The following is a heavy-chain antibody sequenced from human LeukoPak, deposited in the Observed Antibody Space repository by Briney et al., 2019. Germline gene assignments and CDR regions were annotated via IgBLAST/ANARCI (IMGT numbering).Heavy chain of an antibody. J-gene: IGHJ5*02. CDR2: FTNHHTT. D-gene: IGHD3-9*01. V-gene: IGHV3-23*01. Sequence: GGSLRLSCEASGFTFSIYAMTWVRQAPGKGLQWVSTFTNHHTTYYTDSVKGRFTISRDNSKNTLYLQMDSVRPEGTAVYYCAKEGYAILTGYRTNWFDTWRQATLVTVSS. CDR3: AKEGYAILTGYRTNWFDT. CDR1: GFTFSIYA.